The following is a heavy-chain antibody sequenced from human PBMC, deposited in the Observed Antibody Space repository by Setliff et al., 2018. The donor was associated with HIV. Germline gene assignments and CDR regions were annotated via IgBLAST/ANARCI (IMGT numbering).Heavy chain of an antibody. CDR2: IIPIYGTA. Sequence: ASVKVSCKASGDIFSRYGISWVRQAPGQGLEWMGGIIPIYGTANSAQKFQGRVTITADESTSTAYMELSSLRSEDTAVYYCASSSYGYRTRYGMDVWGQGTTVTVSS. V-gene: IGHV1-69*13. CDR3: ASSSYGYRTRYGMDV. D-gene: IGHD5-18*01. J-gene: IGHJ6*02. CDR1: GDIFSRYG.